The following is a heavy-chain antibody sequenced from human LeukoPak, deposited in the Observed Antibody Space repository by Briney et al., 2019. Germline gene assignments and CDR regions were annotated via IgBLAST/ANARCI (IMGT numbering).Heavy chain of an antibody. CDR3: ARGDVGATDAFDI. J-gene: IGHJ3*02. D-gene: IGHD1-26*01. V-gene: IGHV3-7*01. CDR1: GLIFSSDW. Sequence: PGGSLRLSCAGTGLIFSSDWMSWVRQAPGKGLEWVANIKQDGSEKYYVDSVKGRFTISRDNAKNSLYLQMNSLRAEDTAVYYCARGDVGATDAFDIWGQGTMVTVSS. CDR2: IKQDGSEK.